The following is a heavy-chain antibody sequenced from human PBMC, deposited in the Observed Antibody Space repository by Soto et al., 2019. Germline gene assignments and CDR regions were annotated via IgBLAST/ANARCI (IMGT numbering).Heavy chain of an antibody. J-gene: IGHJ4*02. D-gene: IGHD3-3*01. CDR1: GFTFSSYA. Sequence: GGSLRLSCAASGFTFSSYAMSWVRQAPGQGLEWVSAISGSGGSTYYADSVKGRFTFSRANSKNTLYLQMNSLRAEDTALYYCAKGFEFWTGYFDYWGQGTLVTVSS. V-gene: IGHV3-23*01. CDR2: ISGSGGST. CDR3: AKGFEFWTGYFDY.